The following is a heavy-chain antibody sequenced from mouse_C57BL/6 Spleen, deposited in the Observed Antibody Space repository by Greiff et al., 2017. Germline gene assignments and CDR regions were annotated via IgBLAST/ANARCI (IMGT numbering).Heavy chain of an antibody. V-gene: IGHV5-4*03. CDR3: ARGGNERGFAY. CDR2: ISDGGSYT. J-gene: IGHJ3*01. CDR1: GFTFSSYA. Sequence: EVKLVESGGGLVKPGGSLKLSCAVSGFTFSSYAMSWVRQTPEKGLEWVATISDGGSYTYNPDNVKGRFTISRDNAKNNLYLQMSRLKSEDTAMYYCARGGNERGFAYWGQGTLVTVSA.